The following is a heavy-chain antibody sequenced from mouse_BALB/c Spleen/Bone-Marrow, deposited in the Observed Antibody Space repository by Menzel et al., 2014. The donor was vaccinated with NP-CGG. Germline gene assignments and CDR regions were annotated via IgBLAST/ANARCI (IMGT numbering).Heavy chain of an antibody. J-gene: IGHJ2*01. V-gene: IGHV1S135*01. CDR2: IDPYNGGT. D-gene: IGHD3-3*01. Sequence: EVKVVESGPELVKPGASVKVPCKASGYAFTSYNMFWVKQSHGKSLEWIGYIDPYNGGTSYNQKFKGKATLTVDKSSSTAYMHLNSLTSEDSAVYYCARSRDVGYFDYWGQGTTLTVSS. CDR3: ARSRDVGYFDY. CDR1: GYAFTSYN.